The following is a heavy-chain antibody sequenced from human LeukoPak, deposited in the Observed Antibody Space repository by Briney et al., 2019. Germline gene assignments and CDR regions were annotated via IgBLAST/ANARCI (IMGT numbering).Heavy chain of an antibody. V-gene: IGHV3-11*01. CDR3: VRYSARLVELSLYGSYYFDY. CDR2: TSSGVNPI. D-gene: IGHD3-16*02. Sequence: GGSLTLSCAASGFTFSDYYMRWHRQAPGKELEGISDTSSGVNPIYYADTVKRQFTISRDNAKNSLYLQMNSLRAEDTAVYYCVRYSARLVELSLYGSYYFDYWGQGTLVTVSS. CDR1: GFTFSDYY. J-gene: IGHJ4*02.